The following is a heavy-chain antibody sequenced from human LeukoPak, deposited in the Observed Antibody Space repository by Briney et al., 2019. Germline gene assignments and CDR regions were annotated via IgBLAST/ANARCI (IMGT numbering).Heavy chain of an antibody. V-gene: IGHV4-59*11. CDR2: IYYSGST. J-gene: IGHJ3*01. CDR1: GGSISSHY. CDR3: ARGGLEGLD. Sequence: SETLSLTCTVSGGSISSHYWSWIRQPPGKGLEWIGYIYYSGSTNYNPSLKSRVTISVDTSKNQFSLKLSSVTAADTAVYYCARGGLEGLDWGQGTMVTVSS. D-gene: IGHD1-1*01.